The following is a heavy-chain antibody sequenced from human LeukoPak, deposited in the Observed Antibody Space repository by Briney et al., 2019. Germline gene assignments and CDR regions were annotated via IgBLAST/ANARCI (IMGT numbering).Heavy chain of an antibody. J-gene: IGHJ5*02. D-gene: IGHD2/OR15-2a*01. Sequence: GGSLGLSCAASGFTFNAYAMNWVRQAPGKGLEWVSAISPSGDNMYYADSVKGRFIISRDNSKNTLSLQMNSLRVEDTVTYYCVKDLRHRSTCNCYGWFDPWGQGTLVTVSS. CDR1: GFTFNAYA. CDR3: VKDLRHRSTCNCYGWFDP. V-gene: IGHV3-23*01. CDR2: ISPSGDNM.